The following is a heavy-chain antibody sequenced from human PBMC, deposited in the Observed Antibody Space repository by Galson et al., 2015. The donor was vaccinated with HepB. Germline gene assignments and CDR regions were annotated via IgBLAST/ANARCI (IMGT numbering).Heavy chain of an antibody. V-gene: IGHV1-69*13. J-gene: IGHJ4*02. D-gene: IGHD5-12*01. CDR2: IIPIFGTA. CDR3: ARGPGYNGYGPVDS. CDR1: GDTFRTNS. Sequence: SVKVSCKASGDTFRTNSISWVRQAPGQGLEWMGGIIPIFGTADYVQKFQGRVTITADESSTTAYMELSSLRSEDTAIYYCARGPGYNGYGPVDSWGQGTLVTVSS.